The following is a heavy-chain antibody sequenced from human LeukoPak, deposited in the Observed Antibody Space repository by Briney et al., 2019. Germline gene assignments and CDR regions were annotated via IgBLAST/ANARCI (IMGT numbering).Heavy chain of an antibody. CDR2: IGTAGDT. CDR1: GFTFSSYD. J-gene: IGHJ6*03. CDR3: VRARSGYDFLYRWGGPYYYYMDV. V-gene: IGHV3-13*01. D-gene: IGHD5-12*01. Sequence: PGGSLRLSCAASGFTFSSYDMHWVRQATGKGLEWVSAIGTAGDTYYPGSVKGRFTISRENAMNSLYLQMNSLRAGDTAVYYCVRARSGYDFLYRWGGPYYYYMDVWGKGTTVTVSS.